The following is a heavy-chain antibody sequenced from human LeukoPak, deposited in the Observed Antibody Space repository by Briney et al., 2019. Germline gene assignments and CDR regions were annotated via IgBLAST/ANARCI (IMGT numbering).Heavy chain of an antibody. D-gene: IGHD5-18*01. Sequence: GGSLRLSCAASEFTFSIYWMHWARQVPGKGLVWVSHINSDGTSTNYADSVKGRFTISRDNAKNTLYLQMNSLRAEDTAVYYCARDRGYGYLFDYWGQGTLVTVSS. CDR3: ARDRGYGYLFDY. CDR1: EFTFSIYW. V-gene: IGHV3-74*01. J-gene: IGHJ4*02. CDR2: INSDGTST.